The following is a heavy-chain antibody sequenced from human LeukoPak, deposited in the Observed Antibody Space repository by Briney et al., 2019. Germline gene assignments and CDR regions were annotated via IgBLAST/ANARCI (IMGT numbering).Heavy chain of an antibody. Sequence: PGGSLRLSCAASGFTFSSHSMHWVRQAPGKGLEWVSSVSSTRSYIYYADSVKGRFTISRDNAKNSLYLQMNSLRAEDTAVYYCARGKGSNDYWGQGTLVTVSS. CDR3: ARGKGSNDY. J-gene: IGHJ4*02. V-gene: IGHV3-21*01. CDR1: GFTFSSHS. CDR2: VSSTRSYI.